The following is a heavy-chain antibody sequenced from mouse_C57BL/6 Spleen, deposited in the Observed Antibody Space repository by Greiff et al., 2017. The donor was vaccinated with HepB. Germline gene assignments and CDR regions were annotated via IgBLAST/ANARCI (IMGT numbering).Heavy chain of an antibody. J-gene: IGHJ3*01. CDR1: GYTFTSYD. CDR3: ARPDGSSYRAWFAY. D-gene: IGHD1-1*01. Sequence: VQLQESGPELVKPGASVKLSCKASGYTFTSYDINWVKQRPGQGLEWIGWIYPRDGSTKYNEKFKGKATLTVDTSSSTAYMELHSLTSEDSAVEFCARPDGSSYRAWFAYWGQGTLVTVSA. V-gene: IGHV1-85*01. CDR2: IYPRDGST.